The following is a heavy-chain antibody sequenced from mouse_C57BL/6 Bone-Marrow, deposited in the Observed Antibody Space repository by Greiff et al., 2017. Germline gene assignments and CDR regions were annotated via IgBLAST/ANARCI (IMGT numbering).Heavy chain of an antibody. J-gene: IGHJ4*01. CDR1: GFSLTSYA. D-gene: IGHD1-1*01. CDR3: VRDITTVGMDY. Sequence: VKLMESGPGLVAPSQSLSITCTVSGFSLTSYAISWVRPPPGKGLEWLGVIWTGGGPNYNSAPKSRLSISKDNSKSQVFLKMNSLQTDDTARYYCVRDITTVGMDYWGQGTSVTVSS. V-gene: IGHV2-9-1*01. CDR2: IWTGGGP.